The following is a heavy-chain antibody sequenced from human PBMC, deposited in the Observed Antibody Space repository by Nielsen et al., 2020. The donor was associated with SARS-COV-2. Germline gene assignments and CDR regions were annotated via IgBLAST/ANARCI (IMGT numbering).Heavy chain of an antibody. CDR2: IYYSGTT. J-gene: IGHJ4*02. CDR1: GGSFSSNSYY. CDR3: VRGRGFGELF. Sequence: SETLSLTCTVSGGSFSSNSYYWGWIRQPPGKGLEWIASIYYSGTTYYKPSLKSRVTMSLDTSKNQFSLNLSSVTAADTAVYYCVRGRGFGELFWGQGTLVTVSS. D-gene: IGHD3-10*01. V-gene: IGHV4-39*07.